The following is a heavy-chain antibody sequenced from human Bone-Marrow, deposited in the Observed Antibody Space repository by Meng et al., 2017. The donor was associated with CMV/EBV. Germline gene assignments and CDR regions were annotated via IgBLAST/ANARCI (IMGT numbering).Heavy chain of an antibody. J-gene: IGHJ4*02. D-gene: IGHD2-2*01. Sequence: GGSLRLSCAASGLTFSSSAMSWVRQAPGKGLEWVSAISGSGRSIYYADSVSGRFTISRDNSKNTLYLQMNSLRAEDTAVYYCARQVVPALPFDNWGQGTLVTVSS. V-gene: IGHV3-23*01. CDR2: ISGSGRSI. CDR1: GLTFSSSA. CDR3: ARQVVPALPFDN.